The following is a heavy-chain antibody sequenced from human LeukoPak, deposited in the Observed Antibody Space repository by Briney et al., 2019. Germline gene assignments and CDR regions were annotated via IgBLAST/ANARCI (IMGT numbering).Heavy chain of an antibody. J-gene: IGHJ4*02. CDR1: GFTFSSYA. CDR3: ARDPTALGYFDY. D-gene: IGHD2-21*02. V-gene: IGHV3-30-3*01. Sequence: PGGSLRLSCAASGFTFSSYAMHWVRQAPGKGLEWVGVISYDGSNKYYADSVKGRFTISRDNSKNTLNLQMNSLRAEDTAVYYCARDPTALGYFDYWGQGTLVTVSS. CDR2: ISYDGSNK.